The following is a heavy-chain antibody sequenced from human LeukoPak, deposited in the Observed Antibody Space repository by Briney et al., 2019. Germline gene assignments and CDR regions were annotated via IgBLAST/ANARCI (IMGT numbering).Heavy chain of an antibody. Sequence: PGGSLRLSCAACGFTFSSYGMHWVRQAPGKGLEWVAVISYDGSNKYYADSVKGRFTISRDNSKNTLYLQMNSLRAEDTAVYYCAKDQSLAFDYWGQGTLVTVSS. CDR1: GFTFSSYG. J-gene: IGHJ4*02. CDR2: ISYDGSNK. V-gene: IGHV3-30*18. CDR3: AKDQSLAFDY.